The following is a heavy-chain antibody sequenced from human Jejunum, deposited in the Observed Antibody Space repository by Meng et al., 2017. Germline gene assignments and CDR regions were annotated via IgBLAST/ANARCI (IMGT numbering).Heavy chain of an antibody. CDR3: VRNFDY. Sequence: VALQESGPGLGNSSETLFLTCAVSIEFFSRISWWSWVRQPPGKGLEWIAEISVNGKINYNPSLKSRVTISVDKSDNQVSLRLTSVTAADTAVYYCVRNFDYWGQGVLVTVSS. J-gene: IGHJ4*02. CDR1: IEFFSRISW. CDR2: ISVNGKI. V-gene: IGHV4-4*02.